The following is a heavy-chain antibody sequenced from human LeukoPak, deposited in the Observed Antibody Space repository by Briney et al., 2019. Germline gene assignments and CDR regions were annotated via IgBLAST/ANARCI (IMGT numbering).Heavy chain of an antibody. V-gene: IGHV4-34*01. CDR3: ARELASRRDNWFAP. CDR2: IHHSGIT. Sequence: XXAQIHHSGITHYTPSLNTRVTISVDTSNNQFSLPLNSVTPEDTAVYYCARELASRRDNWFAPWGQGTLVTVSS. D-gene: IGHD5-24*01. J-gene: IGHJ5*02.